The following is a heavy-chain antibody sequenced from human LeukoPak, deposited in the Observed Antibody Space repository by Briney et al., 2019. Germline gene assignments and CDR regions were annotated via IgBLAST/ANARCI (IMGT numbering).Heavy chain of an antibody. CDR1: GFTFDDYA. J-gene: IGHJ5*02. CDR3: ARDIGSAWFGNWFDA. CDR2: ITAYSDTT. Sequence: SGGSLRLSCAASGFTFDDYAMHWVRQVPGKGLEWISLITAYSDTTYYADSVKGRFTISRDNNKNSLYLQMNSLRTDDTALYYCARDIGSAWFGNWFDAWGQGTLVTVSS. D-gene: IGHD3-10*01. V-gene: IGHV3-43*02.